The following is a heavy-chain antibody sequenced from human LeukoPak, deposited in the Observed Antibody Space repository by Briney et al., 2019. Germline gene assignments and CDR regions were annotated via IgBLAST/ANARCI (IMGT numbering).Heavy chain of an antibody. CDR1: GGSISSSSYY. D-gene: IGHD6-19*01. Sequence: SGTLSLTCTVSGGSISSSSYYWGWIRQPPGKGLEWIGMIHYSGRTYYNTSLMSRVTISVDTSKDQFSLKLTSVSAADTAVYYCARLPVYSSGWQADFWGQGTLVTVSS. J-gene: IGHJ4*02. CDR3: ARLPVYSSGWQADF. CDR2: IHYSGRT. V-gene: IGHV4-39*01.